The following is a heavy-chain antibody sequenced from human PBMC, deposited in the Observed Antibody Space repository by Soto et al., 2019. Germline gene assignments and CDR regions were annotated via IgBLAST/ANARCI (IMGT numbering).Heavy chain of an antibody. CDR2: TYYRPKWYN. J-gene: IGHJ6*02. V-gene: IGHV6-1*01. Sequence: PVQTLSLTCAISGDSVSSNSAAWNWIRQSPSRGLEWLGRTYYRPKWYNDYAVSVKSRITINPDTSKNQFSLQLNSVTPEDTAVYYCARLYSSGWDYYYGMDVWGQGTTVTVSS. CDR3: ARLYSSGWDYYYGMDV. D-gene: IGHD6-19*01. CDR1: GDSVSSNSAA.